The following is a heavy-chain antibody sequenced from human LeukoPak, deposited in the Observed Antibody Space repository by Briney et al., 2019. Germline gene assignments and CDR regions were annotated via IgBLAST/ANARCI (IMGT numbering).Heavy chain of an antibody. J-gene: IGHJ4*02. CDR1: GFTFSSYG. CDR3: AKDQRLPAYYFDY. CDR2: IRYDGSNK. V-gene: IGHV3-30*02. Sequence: GGSLRLSCAASGFTFSSYGMHWVRQAPGKGLEWVAFIRYDGSNKYYADSVKGRFTISRDNSKNTLYLQMNSLRAEDTAVHYCAKDQRLPAYYFDYWGQGTLVTVSS. D-gene: IGHD1-1*01.